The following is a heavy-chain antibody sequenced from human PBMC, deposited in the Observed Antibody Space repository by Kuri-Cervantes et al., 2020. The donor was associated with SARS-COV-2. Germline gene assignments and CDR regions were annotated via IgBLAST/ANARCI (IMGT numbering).Heavy chain of an antibody. CDR2: INPNSGGT. D-gene: IGHD3-10*01. CDR3: AREFMVRGVTHDAFDI. CDR1: GYTLTELS. V-gene: IGHV1-2*02. Sequence: ASVKVSCKVSGYTLTELSMHWVRQAPGQGLEWMGWINPNSGGTNYAQKFQGRVTMTRDTSISTAYMELSRLRSDDTAVYYCAREFMVRGVTHDAFDIWGQGTMVTVSS. J-gene: IGHJ3*02.